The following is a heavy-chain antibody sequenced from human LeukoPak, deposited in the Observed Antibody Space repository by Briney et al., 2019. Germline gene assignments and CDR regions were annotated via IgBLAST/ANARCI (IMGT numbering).Heavy chain of an antibody. J-gene: IGHJ4*02. V-gene: IGHV3-23*01. CDR1: GFTFSNHG. CDR3: AKDPDCTSGVCYTFFDY. Sequence: PGGSLRLSCAGYGFTFSNHGMNWVRQAAGKGLEWVSGISPSGDITYYVDSVKGRFTISRDNSKNTFYLQMNSLRAEDTAVYYCAKDPDCTSGVCYTFFDYWGQGTLVTVSS. CDR2: ISPSGDIT. D-gene: IGHD2-8*01.